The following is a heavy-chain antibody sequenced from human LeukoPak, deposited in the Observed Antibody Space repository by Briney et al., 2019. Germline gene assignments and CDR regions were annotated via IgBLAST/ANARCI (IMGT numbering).Heavy chain of an antibody. CDR1: GGTSNSYA. D-gene: IGHD2-2*01. CDR3: ARGYCSSTSCYAPVV. J-gene: IGHJ6*04. CDR2: IIPIFGTA. Sequence: ASVKVFCKASGGTSNSYAISWVRQAPGQGLEWMGGIIPIFGTANYAQKFQGRVTITTDESTSTAYMELSSLRSEDTAVYYCARGYCSSTSCYAPVVWGKGTTVTVSS. V-gene: IGHV1-69*05.